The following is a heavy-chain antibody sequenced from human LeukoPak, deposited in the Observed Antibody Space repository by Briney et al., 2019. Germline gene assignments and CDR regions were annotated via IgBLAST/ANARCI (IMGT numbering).Heavy chain of an antibody. D-gene: IGHD3-16*01. J-gene: IGHJ4*02. CDR3: ARDHGGAFDY. CDR1: GGSISSYY. V-gene: IGHV4-59*01. CDR2: IYYSGST. Sequence: SETLSLTCTVSGGSISSYYWSWIRQPPGKGLEWIGYIYYSGSTNYNPSLKSRVTISFDTSKNQLSLSLSSVTAADTAVYFCARDHGGAFDYWGQGTLVTVSS.